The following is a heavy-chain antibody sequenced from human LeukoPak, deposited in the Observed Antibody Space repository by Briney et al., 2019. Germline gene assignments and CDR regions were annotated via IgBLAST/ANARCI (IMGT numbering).Heavy chain of an antibody. Sequence: PGGSLRLSCVASGFTFSNYGMHWVRKAPGKGLEWVAIIWFDGSDKYYADSVKGRVTISRDNSKNTLYLQMNSLRAEDTAVYYYARHASGHYFDSWGQGTLVTVSS. CDR1: GFTFSNYG. D-gene: IGHD2-15*01. CDR3: ARHASGHYFDS. J-gene: IGHJ4*02. V-gene: IGHV3-33*01. CDR2: IWFDGSDK.